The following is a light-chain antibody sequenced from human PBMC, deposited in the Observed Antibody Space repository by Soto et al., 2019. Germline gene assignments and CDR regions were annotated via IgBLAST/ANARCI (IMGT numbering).Light chain of an antibody. CDR3: AAWDDSLNGVWV. CDR2: SNN. J-gene: IGLJ3*02. Sequence: QSVLTQPPSASGTPGQRVTISCSGSSSNIGSNTVNWYQQLPGTAPKLLIYSNNQRPSGVPDRFSGSKSGTSASLAISGLQSEDEADYHCAAWDDSLNGVWVFGGGTKLTVL. V-gene: IGLV1-44*01. CDR1: SSNIGSNT.